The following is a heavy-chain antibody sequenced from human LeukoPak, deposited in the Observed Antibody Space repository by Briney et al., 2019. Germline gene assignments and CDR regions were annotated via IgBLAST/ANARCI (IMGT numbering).Heavy chain of an antibody. CDR1: GYTFTSYA. V-gene: IGHV1-3*01. D-gene: IGHD3-3*01. J-gene: IGHJ5*02. CDR2: INAGNGNT. CDR3: ARGLISYYDFWSGYYTRWFDP. Sequence: GASVKVSCKASGYTFTSYAMHWVRQAPGQRLEWMGWINAGNGNTKYSQKFQGRVTITRNTSISTAYMELSSLRSEDTAVYYCARGLISYYDFWSGYYTRWFDPWGQGTLVTVSS.